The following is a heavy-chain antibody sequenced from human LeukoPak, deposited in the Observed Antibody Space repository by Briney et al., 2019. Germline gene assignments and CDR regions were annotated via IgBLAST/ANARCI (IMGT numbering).Heavy chain of an antibody. Sequence: GGSLRLSCAASGFTLSSYAMHWVRQAPGKGLEWVAVISYDGSNKYYADSVKGRFTISRDNSKNTLYLQMNSLRAEDTAVYYCARGGGIDSSGYYYYFDYWGQGTLVTVSS. CDR3: ARGGGIDSSGYYYYFDY. CDR1: GFTLSSYA. D-gene: IGHD3-22*01. V-gene: IGHV3-30-3*01. J-gene: IGHJ4*02. CDR2: ISYDGSNK.